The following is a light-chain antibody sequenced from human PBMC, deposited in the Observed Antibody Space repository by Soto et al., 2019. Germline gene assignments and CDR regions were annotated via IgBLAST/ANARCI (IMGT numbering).Light chain of an antibody. Sequence: IPFTPSPSTLVWTSGERATLSCAASQNGSSSYVAWYQHRPGLAPRLLIHEASSWDTGIPDRFSGTKSGTDFTLTISRLEPEDVAVYYCQQYGSLPFTFGQGTKVDIK. V-gene: IGKV3D-20*01. CDR2: EAS. CDR1: QNGSSSY. CDR3: QQYGSLPFT. J-gene: IGKJ1*01.